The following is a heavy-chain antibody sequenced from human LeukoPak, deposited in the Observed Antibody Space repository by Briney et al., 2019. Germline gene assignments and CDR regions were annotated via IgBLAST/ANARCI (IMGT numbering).Heavy chain of an antibody. D-gene: IGHD3-16*02. V-gene: IGHV1-69*05. CDR2: IIPIFGTA. Sequence: GSSVKVSCKASGGTFSSYAISWVRQAPGQGLEWMGGIIPIFGTANYAQKFQGRVTITTDESTSTAYMELRSLRSDDTAVYYCARDSMYYDYVWGSYRQPPYAPPNDYWGQGTLVTVSS. CDR3: ARDSMYYDYVWGSYRQPPYAPPNDY. J-gene: IGHJ4*02. CDR1: GGTFSSYA.